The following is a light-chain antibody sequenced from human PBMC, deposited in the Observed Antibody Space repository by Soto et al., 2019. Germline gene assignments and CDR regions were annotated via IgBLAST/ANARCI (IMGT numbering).Light chain of an antibody. J-gene: IGKJ1*01. CDR2: STS. CDR1: QRFGSSN. CDR3: QQYGNSPWT. V-gene: IGKV3-20*01. Sequence: DIVFTQSPCTLSLSPGERGTPPCTASQRFGSSNLAWYQQKPGQAPRLLIYSTSSRATGIPDRFSGSGSGTDFTLTISRLEPEDFAVYYCQQYGNSPWTFGQGTKVDIK.